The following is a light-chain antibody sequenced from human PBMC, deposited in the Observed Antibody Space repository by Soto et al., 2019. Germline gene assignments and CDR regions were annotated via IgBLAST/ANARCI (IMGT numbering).Light chain of an antibody. J-gene: IGKJ1*01. CDR3: QQYNSYSWT. Sequence: DIQMTQSPSTLSASVGDRVTITCRASESVRSWLAWFQQKPGKAPKLLIYKVSSLDSGVPSRFSGSGSGTEFTLTISSLQPDDFATYYCQQYNSYSWTFGQGTKVEIK. V-gene: IGKV1-5*03. CDR1: ESVRSW. CDR2: KVS.